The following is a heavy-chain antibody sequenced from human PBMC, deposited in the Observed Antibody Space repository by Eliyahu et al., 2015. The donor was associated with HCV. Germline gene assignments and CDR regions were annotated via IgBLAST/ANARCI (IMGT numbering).Heavy chain of an antibody. CDR2: IYXSGST. Sequence: QVQLQESGPGLVKPSETLSLXCTVSGDSXSTYXWSWIRXSPGKGLEWIGYIYXSGSTTYNPSLKSRLTISVDTSKSQFSLNLSSVSAADTAVYYCARGRAGGYGKKYYYYGLDVWGQGTTVTVSS. V-gene: IGHV4-59*01. J-gene: IGHJ6*02. CDR3: ARGRAGGYGKKYYYYGLDV. CDR1: GDSXSTYX. D-gene: IGHD3-16*01.